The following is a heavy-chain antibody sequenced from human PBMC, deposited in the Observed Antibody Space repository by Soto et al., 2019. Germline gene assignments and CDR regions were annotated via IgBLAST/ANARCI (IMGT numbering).Heavy chain of an antibody. CDR2: INAGNGNT. CDR1: GYTFTSYA. J-gene: IGHJ6*03. V-gene: IGHV1-3*01. Sequence: QVQLVQSGAEVKKPGASVKVSCKASGYTFTSYAMHWVRQAPGQRLEWMGWINAGNGNTKYSQKFQGRVTITRDTSASTAYMELSGLRSEDTAVYYCATGGDCSGGSCSGKDYYYYYMDVWGKGTTVTVSS. CDR3: ATGGDCSGGSCSGKDYYYYYMDV. D-gene: IGHD2-15*01.